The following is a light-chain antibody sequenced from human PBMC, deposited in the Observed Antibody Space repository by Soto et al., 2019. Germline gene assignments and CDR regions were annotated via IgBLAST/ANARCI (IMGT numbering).Light chain of an antibody. CDR2: KAS. CDR1: QSIGIS. V-gene: IGKV1-5*03. J-gene: IGKJ1*01. CDR3: QQYSLYPWT. Sequence: DIQMTQSPSTLSASVGDRVTITCRASQSIGISLAWYQHKPGKAPNLLIYKASSLESGVPSRFSGSGAGAEFTLTISSLQPDDFATYSCQQYSLYPWTFGQGTKVESK.